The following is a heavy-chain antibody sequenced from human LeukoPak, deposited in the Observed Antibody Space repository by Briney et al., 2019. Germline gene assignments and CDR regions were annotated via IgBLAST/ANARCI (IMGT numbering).Heavy chain of an antibody. V-gene: IGHV4-4*07. CDR2: IYISGRT. D-gene: IGHD3-22*01. CDR1: GGSISSHY. Sequence: SETLSLTCIVSGGSISSHYWSWIRQPAGRGLEWIGRIYISGRTNYNPSLKSRVTMSVDTSKNPFSLKLRSVTAADTAVYYCARAGYYYDSSAYAIDYWGQGTLVTVSS. J-gene: IGHJ4*02. CDR3: ARAGYYYDSSAYAIDY.